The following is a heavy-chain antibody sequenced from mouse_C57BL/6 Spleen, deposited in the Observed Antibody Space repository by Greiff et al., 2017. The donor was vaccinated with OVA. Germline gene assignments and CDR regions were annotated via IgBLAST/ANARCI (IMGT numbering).Heavy chain of an antibody. D-gene: IGHD3-2*02. CDR1: GYSFTGYY. J-gene: IGHJ2*01. CDR2: INPSTGGT. V-gene: IGHV1-42*01. Sequence: EVQLQQSGPELVKPGASVKISCKASGYSFTGYYMNWVKQSPEKSLEWIGEINPSTGGTTYNQKFKAKATLTVDKSSSTAYMQLKSLTSEDSAVYYCARGGQLRSYYFDYWGQGTTLTVSS. CDR3: ARGGQLRSYYFDY.